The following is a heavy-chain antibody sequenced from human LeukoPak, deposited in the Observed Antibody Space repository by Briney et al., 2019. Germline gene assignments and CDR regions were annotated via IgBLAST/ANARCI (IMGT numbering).Heavy chain of an antibody. Sequence: PSETLSLTCTVSGDSISSSSYYWGWIRQPPGKGLEWIGSIYYSGSTYYNPSLKSRVTISVDTSKNQFSLRLSSVTAAGTAVYYCASGLGHPSGIIGKPWGQGTLVTVSS. CDR1: GDSISSSSYY. CDR3: ASGLGHPSGIIGKP. D-gene: IGHD3-16*01. J-gene: IGHJ4*02. CDR2: IYYSGST. V-gene: IGHV4-39*07.